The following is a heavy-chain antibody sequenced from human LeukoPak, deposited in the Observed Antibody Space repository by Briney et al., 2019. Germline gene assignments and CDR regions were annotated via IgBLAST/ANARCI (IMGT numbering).Heavy chain of an antibody. CDR2: MSYDVTNK. J-gene: IGHJ4*02. Sequence: GRSLRLSCAASGFTFSSYALHWVRQAPGKGLEWVAAMSYDVTNKYYADSVKGRFTISRDNSKNTLYLQMNSLRAEDTAVYYCARGYCTSTSCYNDYWGQGTLVTVSS. D-gene: IGHD2-2*02. V-gene: IGHV3-30*04. CDR1: GFTFSSYA. CDR3: ARGYCTSTSCYNDY.